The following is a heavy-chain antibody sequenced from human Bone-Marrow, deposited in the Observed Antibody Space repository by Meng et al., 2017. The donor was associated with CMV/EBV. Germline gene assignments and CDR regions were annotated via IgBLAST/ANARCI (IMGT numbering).Heavy chain of an antibody. J-gene: IGHJ4*02. Sequence: QWQLVQSGAEVKKPWASVKVSCKASGYTVTDYYIHWVRQAPGQWLEWMGWINPNDDTNYAQNFQGRVTMTRDMSINTVYVELSRLTSDDTAVYYCARSSGWSRFDYWGLGTLVTVSS. D-gene: IGHD6-19*01. CDR3: ARSSGWSRFDY. CDR1: GYTVTDYY. V-gene: IGHV1-2*02. CDR2: INPNDDT.